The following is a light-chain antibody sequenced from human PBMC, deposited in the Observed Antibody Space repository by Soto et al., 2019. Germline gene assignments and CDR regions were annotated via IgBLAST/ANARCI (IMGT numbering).Light chain of an antibody. V-gene: IGLV1-40*01. Sequence: QTVVTQPPSVSEAPGQRVTISCTGSSSNIGAGYEAHWYQQVPGTAPKLLIYENNNRPSGVPDRFSGSKSGTSASLAITGLQAEDEAEYYCRSYDSSLSGYVFGTGTKVTVL. J-gene: IGLJ1*01. CDR1: SSNIGAGYE. CDR2: ENN. CDR3: RSYDSSLSGYV.